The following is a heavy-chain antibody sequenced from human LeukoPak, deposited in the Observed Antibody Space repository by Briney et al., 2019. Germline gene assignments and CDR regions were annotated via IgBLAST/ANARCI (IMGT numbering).Heavy chain of an antibody. CDR1: GFTFSSYW. V-gene: IGHV3-7*03. CDR2: IKQDGSEK. Sequence: GALRLSCAASGFTFSSYWMSWVRQAPGKGLEWVANIKQDGSEKYYVDSVKGRFTISRDNAKNSLYLQMNSLRAKDTALYYCAKDEWQQLAWYFDLWGRGTLVTVSS. CDR3: AKDEWQQLAWYFDL. D-gene: IGHD6-13*01. J-gene: IGHJ2*01.